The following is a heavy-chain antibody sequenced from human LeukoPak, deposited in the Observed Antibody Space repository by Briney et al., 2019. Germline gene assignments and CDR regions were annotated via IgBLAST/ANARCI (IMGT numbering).Heavy chain of an antibody. Sequence: IPGGSLRLSCAASGFTFSNYSMNWVRQAPGKGLEWVSSISSSSSCLYYADSVKGRFTISRDNAKNSLYLQMNSLRAEDTAVYYCARVSGSHQGYWGQGTLVTVSS. CDR3: ARVSGSHQGY. J-gene: IGHJ4*02. CDR2: ISSSSSCL. D-gene: IGHD1-26*01. V-gene: IGHV3-21*01. CDR1: GFTFSNYS.